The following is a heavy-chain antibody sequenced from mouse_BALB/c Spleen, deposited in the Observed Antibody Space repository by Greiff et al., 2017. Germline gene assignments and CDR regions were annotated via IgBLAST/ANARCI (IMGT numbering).Heavy chain of an antibody. CDR3: AREDGYYENY. V-gene: IGHV14-4*02. CDR2: IDPENGDT. CDR1: GFNIKDYY. D-gene: IGHD2-3*01. J-gene: IGHJ2*01. Sequence: EVQLQQSGAELVRSGASVKLSCTASGFNIKDYYMHWVKQRPEQGLEWIGWIDPENGDTEYAPKFQGKATMTADTSSNTAYLQLSSLTSEDTAVYYCAREDGYYENYWGQGTTLTVSS.